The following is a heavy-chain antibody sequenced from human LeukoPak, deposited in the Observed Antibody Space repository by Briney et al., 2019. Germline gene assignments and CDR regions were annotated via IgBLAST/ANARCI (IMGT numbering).Heavy chain of an antibody. V-gene: IGHV3-53*01. CDR3: ARAYSGSYQFDY. D-gene: IGHD1-26*01. Sequence: GGSLRLSCAASGFTVSTNYMCWVRQAPGKGLEWVSAIYGGGGTYYADSVKGRFTISRDNSKNTLYLQMNSLRAEDTAVYYCARAYSGSYQFDYWGQGTLVTVSS. CDR1: GFTVSTNY. CDR2: IYGGGGT. J-gene: IGHJ4*02.